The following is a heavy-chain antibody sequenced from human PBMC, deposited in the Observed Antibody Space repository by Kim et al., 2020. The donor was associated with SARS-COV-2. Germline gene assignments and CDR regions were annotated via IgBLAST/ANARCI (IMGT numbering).Heavy chain of an antibody. V-gene: IGHV3-7*05. Sequence: GGSLRLSCAASGFSIGSEWMSWVRQAPGKGPEWVANINRDGSVRNYGESVRGRFSISRDDAENSLYLQMNSLRAEDTAVYYCAREPSAESSRGQGTLVIVSS. CDR2: INRDGSVR. J-gene: IGHJ4*02. CDR1: GFSIGSEW. D-gene: IGHD2-2*01. CDR3: AREPSAESS.